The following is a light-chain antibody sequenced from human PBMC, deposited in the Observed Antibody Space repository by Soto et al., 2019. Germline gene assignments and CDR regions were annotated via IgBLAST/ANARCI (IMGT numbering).Light chain of an antibody. CDR2: DVS. Sequence: QPALTQPRSVSGSPGQSVTISCTGTSSDVGGYNYVSWYQHHPGKAPKLMIYDVSKRPSGVPDRFSGSKSGNTASLTISGLQAEDEADYYCCSYAGSYTGVFGGGTKVTVL. CDR1: SSDVGGYNY. V-gene: IGLV2-11*01. J-gene: IGLJ2*01. CDR3: CSYAGSYTGV.